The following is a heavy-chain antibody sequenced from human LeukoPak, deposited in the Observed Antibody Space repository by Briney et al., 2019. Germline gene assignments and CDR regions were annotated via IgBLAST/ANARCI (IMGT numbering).Heavy chain of an antibody. CDR2: ISGSGGST. D-gene: IGHD6-13*01. Sequence: PGGSLRLSCAASGFTFSSYAMSWVRQAPGKGLEWVSAISGSGGSTYYADSVKGRFTISRDNSKNTLYLQMNSLRAEDTAVYYCAKDWGYSSWRGGFDYWGQGTLVTVSS. J-gene: IGHJ4*02. CDR3: AKDWGYSSWRGGFDY. CDR1: GFTFSSYA. V-gene: IGHV3-23*01.